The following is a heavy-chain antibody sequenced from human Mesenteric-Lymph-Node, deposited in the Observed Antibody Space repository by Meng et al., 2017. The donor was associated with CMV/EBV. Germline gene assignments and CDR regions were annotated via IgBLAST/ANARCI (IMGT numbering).Heavy chain of an antibody. CDR2: IYYSGST. CDR3: ARTHYGSGSSHFDP. CDR1: GGSISSGGYY. V-gene: IGHV4-31*03. Sequence: SETLSLTCTVSGGSISSGGYYWSWIRQHPGKGLEWIGYIYYSGSTYYNPSLKSRVTISVDTSKNQFSLKLSSVTAADTAVYYCARTHYGSGSSHFDPWGQGTPVTVSS. J-gene: IGHJ5*02. D-gene: IGHD3-10*01.